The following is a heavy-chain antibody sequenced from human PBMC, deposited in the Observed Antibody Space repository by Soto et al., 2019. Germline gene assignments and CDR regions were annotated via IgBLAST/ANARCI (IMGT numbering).Heavy chain of an antibody. J-gene: IGHJ6*02. V-gene: IGHV4-30-2*01. D-gene: IGHD3-10*01. CDR3: ARCRNGSVRLGIDV. CDR2: IYHSGST. Sequence: SETLSLTCVVSGGSISSGGYSWSWIRQPPGKGLEWIGYIYHSGSTYYNPSLKSRVTISVDRSKNQFSLKLSSVTAADTAVDSCARCRNGSVRLGIDVWAQGTQVIVTS. CDR1: GGSISSGGYS.